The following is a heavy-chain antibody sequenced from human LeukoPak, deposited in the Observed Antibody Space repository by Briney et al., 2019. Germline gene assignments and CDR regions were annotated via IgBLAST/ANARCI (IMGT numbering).Heavy chain of an antibody. D-gene: IGHD5-12*01. Sequence: PSETLSLTCTVSGGSISSSSYYWGWIRQPPGKGLEWIGSIYYSGSTYYNPSLKSRVTISVDTSKNQFSLKLSSVTAADTAVYYCARMSGYDPDYWGQGTLVTVSS. CDR3: ARMSGYDPDY. CDR1: GGSISSSSYY. V-gene: IGHV4-39*07. CDR2: IYYSGST. J-gene: IGHJ4*02.